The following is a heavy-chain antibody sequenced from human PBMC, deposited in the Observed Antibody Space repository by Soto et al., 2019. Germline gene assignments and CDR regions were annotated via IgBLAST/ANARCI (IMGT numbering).Heavy chain of an antibody. Sequence: SVKVSCKASGGTFSSYAISWVRQAPGQGLEWMGGIIPIFGTANYAQKFQGRVTITADKSTSTAYMELSSLRSEDTAVYYCARGSYYKRLYYYYGMDVWGQGTTVTSP. CDR1: GGTFSSYA. D-gene: IGHD3-10*01. V-gene: IGHV1-69*06. J-gene: IGHJ6*02. CDR2: IIPIFGTA. CDR3: ARGSYYKRLYYYYGMDV.